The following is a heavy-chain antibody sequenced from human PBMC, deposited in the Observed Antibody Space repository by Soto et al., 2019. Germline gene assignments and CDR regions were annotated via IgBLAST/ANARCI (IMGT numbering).Heavy chain of an antibody. J-gene: IGHJ4*02. V-gene: IGHV3-23*01. D-gene: IGHD6-19*01. CDR2: ISGSGGST. Sequence: GESLKISCAASGFTFSSYAMSWVRQAPGKGLEWVSAISGSGGSTYYADSVKGRFTISRDNSKNTLYLQMNSLRAEDTAVYYCARGKLAVAGDSQFDYWGQGTLVTVSS. CDR1: GFTFSSYA. CDR3: ARGKLAVAGDSQFDY.